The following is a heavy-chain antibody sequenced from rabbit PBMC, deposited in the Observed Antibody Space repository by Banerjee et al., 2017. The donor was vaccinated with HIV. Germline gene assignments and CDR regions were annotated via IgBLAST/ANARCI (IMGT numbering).Heavy chain of an antibody. CDR2: VDAGSTSRT. CDR3: ARSTSAFGL. CDR1: GFSFSSNYY. J-gene: IGHJ6*01. D-gene: IGHD1-1*01. V-gene: IGHV1S40*01. Sequence: QSLEESGGDLVKPGASLTLTCTASGFSFSSNYYMCWVRQAPGKGLEWIACVDAGSTSRTYYATWAKGRFTISKTSSTTVTLQMTSLTAADTATYFCARSTSAFGLWGPGTLVTVS.